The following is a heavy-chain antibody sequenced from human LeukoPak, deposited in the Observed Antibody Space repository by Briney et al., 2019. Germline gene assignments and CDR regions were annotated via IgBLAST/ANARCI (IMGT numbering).Heavy chain of an antibody. J-gene: IGHJ6*02. Sequence: GGSLRLSCAASGFTFSSYWMSWVRQAPGKGLEWVANIKQDGSEKYYVDSVKGRFTISRDNAKNSLYLQMNSLRAEDTAVYYCAKVAYYGSGSYDMDVWGQGTTVTVSS. CDR1: GFTFSSYW. V-gene: IGHV3-7*03. D-gene: IGHD3-10*01. CDR2: IKQDGSEK. CDR3: AKVAYYGSGSYDMDV.